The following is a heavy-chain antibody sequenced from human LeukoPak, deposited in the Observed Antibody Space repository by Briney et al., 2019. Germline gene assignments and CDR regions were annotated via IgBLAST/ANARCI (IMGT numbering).Heavy chain of an antibody. CDR2: ISAYNGNT. D-gene: IGHD2-15*01. V-gene: IGHV1-18*01. J-gene: IGHJ5*02. CDR1: GYTFTSYG. Sequence: GASVKVSCKASGYTFTSYGISWVRQAPGQGLEWMGWISAYNGNTNYAQKLQGRVTMTTDTSTSTAYMELRSLRSDDTAVYYCARRWYCSGGSCLFDPWGQGTRVTVSS. CDR3: ARRWYCSGGSCLFDP.